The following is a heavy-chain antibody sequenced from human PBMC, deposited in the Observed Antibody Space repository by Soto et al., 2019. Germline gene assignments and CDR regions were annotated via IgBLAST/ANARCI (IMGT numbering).Heavy chain of an antibody. CDR1: GFTFSSHA. CDR3: AREPPYPSYCSSTSCYGDYFDY. D-gene: IGHD2-2*01. Sequence: PGGSLRLSCAASGFTFSSHAMNWVRQAPGKGLEWVSVIYSGGSTYYADSVKGRFTISRHNSKNTLYLQMNSLRAEDTAVYYCAREPPYPSYCSSTSCYGDYFDYWGQGTLVTVSS. V-gene: IGHV3-53*04. J-gene: IGHJ4*02. CDR2: IYSGGST.